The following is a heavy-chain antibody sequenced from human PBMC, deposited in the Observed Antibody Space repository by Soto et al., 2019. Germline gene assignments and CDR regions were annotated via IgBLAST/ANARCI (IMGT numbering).Heavy chain of an antibody. CDR2: TYYRSKWYN. CDR3: ARDTAAAGTWTPKGGYYFDY. D-gene: IGHD6-13*01. J-gene: IGHJ4*02. CDR1: GDSVSSNSAA. Sequence: PSQTLSLTCAISGDSVSSNSAAWNWIRQSPSRGLEWLGRTYYRSKWYNDYAVSVKSRITINPDTSKNQFSLQLNSVTPEDTAVYYCARDTAAAGTWTPKGGYYFDYWGQGTLVTVSS. V-gene: IGHV6-1*01.